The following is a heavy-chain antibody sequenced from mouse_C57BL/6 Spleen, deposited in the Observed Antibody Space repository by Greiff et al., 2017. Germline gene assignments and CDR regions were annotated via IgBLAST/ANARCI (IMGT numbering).Heavy chain of an antibody. D-gene: IGHD2-4*01. Sequence: QVQLQQSGAELMKPGASVKLSCKATGYTFTGYWIEWVKQRPGHGLEWIGEILPGSGSTNYNEKFKGKATFTADTSSNTAYMQLSSLTTEDSASYYCARGGDYEYDEGTFAYWGQGTLVTVSA. CDR3: ARGGDYEYDEGTFAY. J-gene: IGHJ3*01. CDR1: GYTFTGYW. CDR2: ILPGSGST. V-gene: IGHV1-9*01.